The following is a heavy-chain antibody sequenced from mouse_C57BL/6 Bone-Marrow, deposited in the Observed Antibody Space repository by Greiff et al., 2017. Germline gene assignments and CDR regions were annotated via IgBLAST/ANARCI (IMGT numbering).Heavy chain of an antibody. CDR1: GYTFTSYG. CDR3: ANDGYYPAWFAY. Sequence: VQLQQSGAELARPGASVKLSCKASGYTFTSYGISWVKQRTGQGLEWIGEIYPRSGNTYYNEKFKGKATLTADKSSSTAYMELRSLTSEDSAVYFCANDGYYPAWFAYWGQGTLVTVSA. V-gene: IGHV1-81*01. J-gene: IGHJ3*01. D-gene: IGHD2-3*01. CDR2: IYPRSGNT.